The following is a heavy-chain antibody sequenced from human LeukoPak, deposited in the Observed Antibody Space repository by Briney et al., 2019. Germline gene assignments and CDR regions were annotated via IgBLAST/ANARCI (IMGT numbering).Heavy chain of an antibody. J-gene: IGHJ5*02. CDR3: ARAVAGTHWFDP. Sequence: GGPLRLSWAASGFTLSTYDMHGFLQPTGKGLEWVSGIDIPGNTYYPDSVKGRFTMSRESAKNSLYLQMNNLRAGDTAVYYCARAVAGTHWFDPWGQGTLVTVSS. CDR1: GFTLSTYD. V-gene: IGHV3-13*01. CDR2: IDIPGNT. D-gene: IGHD6-19*01.